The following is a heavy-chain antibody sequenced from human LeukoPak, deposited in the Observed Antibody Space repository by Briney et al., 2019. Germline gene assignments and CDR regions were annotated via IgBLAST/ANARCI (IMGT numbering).Heavy chain of an antibody. CDR2: ISGSGGST. J-gene: IGHJ4*02. V-gene: IGHV3-23*01. D-gene: IGHD3-9*01. CDR1: GFTFSNYG. Sequence: GGTLILSCAASGFTFSNYGMSWVRQAPGKGLEWVSTISGSGGSTYYADSVKGRFTISRDNSNNTLYLQMNSLRAEDTAVYYCAKKGLLVTSYYFDYWGQGTLVTVSS. CDR3: AKKGLLVTSYYFDY.